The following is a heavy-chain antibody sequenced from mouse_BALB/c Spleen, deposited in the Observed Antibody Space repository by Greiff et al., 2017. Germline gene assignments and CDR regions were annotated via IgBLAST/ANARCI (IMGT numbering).Heavy chain of an antibody. J-gene: IGHJ2*01. CDR3: ARPFITTVVASYYFDY. CDR1: GYTFTDYW. D-gene: IGHD1-1*01. V-gene: IGHV1-69*01. Sequence: QVQLKQPGAELVMPGASVKMSCKASGYTFTDYWMHWVKQRPGQGLEWIGAIDTSDSYTSYNQKFKGKATLTVDESSSTAYMQLSSLTSEDSAVYYCARPFITTVVASYYFDYWGQGTTLTVSS. CDR2: IDTSDSYT.